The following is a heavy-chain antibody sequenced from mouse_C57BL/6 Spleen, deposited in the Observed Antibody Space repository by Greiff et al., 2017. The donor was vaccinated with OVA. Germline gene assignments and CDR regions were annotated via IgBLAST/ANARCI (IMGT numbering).Heavy chain of an antibody. CDR2: ISGGGGNT. V-gene: IGHV5-9*01. CDR3: ARQPDGYYLDY. Sequence: EVKLMESGGGLVKPGGSLKLSCAASGFTFSSYTMSWVRQTPEKRLEWVATISGGGGNTYYPDSVKGRFTISRDNAKNTLYLQMSSLRSEDTALYYCARQPDGYYLDYWGQGTTLTVSS. J-gene: IGHJ2*01. D-gene: IGHD2-3*01. CDR1: GFTFSSYT.